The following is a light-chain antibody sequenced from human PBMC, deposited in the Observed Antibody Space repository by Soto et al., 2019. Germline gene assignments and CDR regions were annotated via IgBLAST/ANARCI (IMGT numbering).Light chain of an antibody. CDR1: QSVFYSPTNKNN. Sequence: DIVMTQSPDSLAVSLGERATINCRSSQSVFYSPTNKNNLAWYQQKPGQPPKLLIYWASTRQSGVPDRFSGSGSATDFTLTISSLQPEDFGTYYCQQSSSTPWTFGQGTEVESK. V-gene: IGKV4-1*01. CDR2: WAS. J-gene: IGKJ1*01. CDR3: QQSSSTPWT.